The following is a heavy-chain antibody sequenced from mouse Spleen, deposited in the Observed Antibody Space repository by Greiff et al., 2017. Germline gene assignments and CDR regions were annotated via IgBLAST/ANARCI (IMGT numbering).Heavy chain of an antibody. V-gene: IGHV5-17*02. CDR2: ISSGSSTI. Sequence: EVQLVESGGGLVQPGGSRKLSCAASGFTFSSFGMHWVRQAPEKGLEWVAYISSGSSTIYYADTVKGRFTISRDNPKNTLFLQMTSLRSEDTAMYYCARARYGNYGYYAMDYWGQGTSVTVSS. CDR3: ARARYGNYGYYAMDY. CDR1: GFTFSSFG. J-gene: IGHJ4*01. D-gene: IGHD2-10*02.